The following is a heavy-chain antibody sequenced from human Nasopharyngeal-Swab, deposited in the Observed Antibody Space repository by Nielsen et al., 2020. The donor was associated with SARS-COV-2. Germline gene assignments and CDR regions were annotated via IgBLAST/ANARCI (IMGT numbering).Heavy chain of an antibody. CDR2: ISYDGSNK. Sequence: GESLKISCAASGFTFSSYAMHWVRQAPGKGLEWVAVISYDGSNKYYADSVKGRFTISRDNSKNTLYLQMNSLRAEDTAVYYCARVRGGSYYFDYWGQGTLVTVSS. CDR1: GFTFSSYA. V-gene: IGHV3-30-3*01. CDR3: ARVRGGSYYFDY. D-gene: IGHD1-26*01. J-gene: IGHJ4*02.